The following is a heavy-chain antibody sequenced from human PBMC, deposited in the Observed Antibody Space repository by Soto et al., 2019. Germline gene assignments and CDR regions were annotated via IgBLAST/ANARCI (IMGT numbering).Heavy chain of an antibody. CDR1: GYSFTSYW. D-gene: IGHD4-4*01. Sequence: GESLKISCKGSGYSFTSYWIGWVRQMPGKGLEWMGRIDPSDSYTNYSPSFQGHVTISADKSISTAYLQWSSLKASDTAMYYCASRVTVSDFDYWGQGTLVTVSS. V-gene: IGHV5-10-1*01. J-gene: IGHJ4*02. CDR2: IDPSDSYT. CDR3: ASRVTVSDFDY.